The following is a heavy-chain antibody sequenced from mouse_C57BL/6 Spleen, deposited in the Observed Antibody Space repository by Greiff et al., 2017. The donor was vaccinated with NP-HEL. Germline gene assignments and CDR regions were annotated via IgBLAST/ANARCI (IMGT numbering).Heavy chain of an antibody. CDR1: GYTFTDYE. J-gene: IGHJ1*03. Sequence: QVQLKQSGAELVRPGASVTLSCKASGYTFTDYEMHWVKQTPVHGLEWIGAIDPETGGTAYNQKFKGKAILTADKSSSTAYMELRSLTSEDSAVYYCTRSHYSNYNWYFDVWGTGTTVTVSS. CDR3: TRSHYSNYNWYFDV. V-gene: IGHV1-15*01. CDR2: IDPETGGT. D-gene: IGHD2-5*01.